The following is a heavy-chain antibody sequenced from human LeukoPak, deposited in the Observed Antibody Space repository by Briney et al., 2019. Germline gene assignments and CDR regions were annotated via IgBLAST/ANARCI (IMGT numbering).Heavy chain of an antibody. CDR3: ARGGRDGYNYGY. V-gene: IGHV4-59*01. D-gene: IGHD5-24*01. CDR2: IYYSGST. CDR1: GGSISSYY. Sequence: SETLSLTCTVSGGSISSYYWSWLRQPPGKGLEWIGYIYYSGSTNYNPSLKSRVTISVDTSKNQFSLKLSSVTAADTAVYYCARGGRDGYNYGYWGQGTLVTVSS. J-gene: IGHJ4*02.